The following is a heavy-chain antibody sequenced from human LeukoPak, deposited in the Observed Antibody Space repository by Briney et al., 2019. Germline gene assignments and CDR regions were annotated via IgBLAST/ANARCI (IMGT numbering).Heavy chain of an antibody. CDR2: ISRSGTTI. J-gene: IGHJ3*02. CDR1: GFTFSSYE. CDR3: ARYLGGRNAFDT. Sequence: GGSLRLSCAASGFTFSSYEMNWVRQAPGKGLEWVSYISRSGTTIYYADSVKGRFTISRDNSKDTLYLQMSSLRVEDTAAYYCARYLGGRNAFDTWGQGTMVTVSS. V-gene: IGHV3-48*03. D-gene: IGHD3-16*01.